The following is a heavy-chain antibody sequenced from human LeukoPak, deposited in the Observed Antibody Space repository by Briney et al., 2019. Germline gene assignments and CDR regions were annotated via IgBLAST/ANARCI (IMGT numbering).Heavy chain of an antibody. CDR3: ARLGGGRVYEAFDI. D-gene: IGHD6-13*01. CDR2: IYYSVST. Sequence: SETLSLTCTVSGGSISSSSYYWGWIRQPPGKGLEWIGSIYYSVSTYYNPSLRSRVTISVDTSKNQFSLKLSSVTAADTAVYYCARLGGGRVYEAFDIWGQGTMVTVSS. V-gene: IGHV4-39*07. CDR1: GGSISSSSYY. J-gene: IGHJ3*02.